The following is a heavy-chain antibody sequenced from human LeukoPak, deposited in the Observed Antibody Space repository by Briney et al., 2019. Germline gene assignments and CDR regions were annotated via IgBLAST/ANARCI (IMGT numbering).Heavy chain of an antibody. CDR3: ARDHAFDI. CDR2: ISGSGGST. J-gene: IGHJ3*02. Sequence: PGGSLRLSCTASGFTFSSYAMSWVRQAPGKGLEWVSAISGSGGSTYYTDSVKRRFTISRDNAKNSLYLQMNSLRGEDTAVYYCARDHAFDIWGQGTMVTVSS. V-gene: IGHV3-23*01. CDR1: GFTFSSYA.